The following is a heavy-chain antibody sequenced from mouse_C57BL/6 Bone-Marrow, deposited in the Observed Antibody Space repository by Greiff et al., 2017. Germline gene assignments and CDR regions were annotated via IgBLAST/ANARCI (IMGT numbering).Heavy chain of an antibody. D-gene: IGHD4-1*01. V-gene: IGHV1-59*01. CDR1: GYTFTSYW. CDR2: IDPSDSYT. CDR3: EKRWDGDY. J-gene: IGHJ2*01. Sequence: QVQLQQPGAELVKPGTSVKLSCKASGYTFTSYWMHWVKQRPGQGLEWIGVIDPSDSYTNYNQKFTGKATLTVDTSSSTAYMQLSSLTSEDSAVYYWEKRWDGDYWGKGTTLTVSS.